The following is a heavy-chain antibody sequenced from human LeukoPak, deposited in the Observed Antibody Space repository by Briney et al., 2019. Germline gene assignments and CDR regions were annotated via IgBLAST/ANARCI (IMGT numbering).Heavy chain of an antibody. CDR1: GGSFSGYY. CDR3: ARREGRAGYYFDY. J-gene: IGHJ4*02. Sequence: SETLSLTCAVCGGSFSGYYWSWIRQPPGKGLEWIREINHSGSTNYNPSLKSRVTISVDTSKNQFSLKLSSVTAADTAVYYCARREGRAGYYFDYWGQGTLVTVSS. CDR2: INHSGST. V-gene: IGHV4-34*01. D-gene: IGHD3-10*01.